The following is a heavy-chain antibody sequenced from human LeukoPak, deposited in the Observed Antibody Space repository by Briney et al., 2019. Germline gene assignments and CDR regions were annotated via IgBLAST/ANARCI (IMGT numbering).Heavy chain of an antibody. CDR1: GYTFTGYY. V-gene: IGHV1-2*04. CDR2: INPNSGGT. Sequence: GASVKVSCKASGYTFTGYYMHWVRQAPGQGLEWMGWINPNSGGTNYAQKFQGWVTMTRDTSISTAYMELSRLRSDDTAVYYCARGGTLGFDYVWGSYHHAFDYWGQGTLVTVSS. J-gene: IGHJ4*02. D-gene: IGHD3-16*02. CDR3: ARGGTLGFDYVWGSYHHAFDY.